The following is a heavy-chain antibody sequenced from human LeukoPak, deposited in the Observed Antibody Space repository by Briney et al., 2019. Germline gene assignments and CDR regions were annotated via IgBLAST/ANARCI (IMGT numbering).Heavy chain of an antibody. CDR3: ARDGLWIQNSFDI. CDR2: IHYSGST. V-gene: IGHV4-34*01. CDR1: GGSFSGYY. J-gene: IGHJ3*02. D-gene: IGHD5-18*01. Sequence: SETLSLTCAVYGGSFSGYYWSWIRQPPGKGLEWIGSIHYSGSTYYNLSLKSRVTISVDTSKNQFSLKLSSVTAADTAVYYCARDGLWIQNSFDIWGQGTVVTVSS.